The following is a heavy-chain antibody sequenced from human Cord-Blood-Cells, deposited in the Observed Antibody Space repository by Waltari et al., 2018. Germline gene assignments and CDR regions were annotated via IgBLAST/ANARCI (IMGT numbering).Heavy chain of an antibody. J-gene: IGHJ4*02. CDR3: ARDPCSSTSCYYFDD. Sequence: QVQLVESGGGVVQPGRSLRLSCAASGFTFSSYAMHWVRQAPGKGLEWVTVISYDGSNNYYADSVKGRFTISRDNSKNTLYLQMNSLRAEDMAVYYWARDPCSSTSCYYFDDWGQGTLVTFSS. D-gene: IGHD2-2*01. V-gene: IGHV3-30*04. CDR2: ISYDGSNN. CDR1: GFTFSSYA.